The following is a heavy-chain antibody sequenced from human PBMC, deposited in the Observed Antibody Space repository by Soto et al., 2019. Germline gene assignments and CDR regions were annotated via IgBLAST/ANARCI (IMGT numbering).Heavy chain of an antibody. CDR1: GDSLSGGDYY. CDR2: IYYTGFT. J-gene: IGHJ4*02. Sequence: SETLSLTCTVSGDSLSGGDYYWSWIRQPPGKGLEWIGDIYYTGFTFYNPSLKSRLTISLDSSKNQFSLRLNSVTAADTAVYFCARAYRINGWSDYFFDYLGQGTLVTV. D-gene: IGHD6-19*01. V-gene: IGHV4-30-4*08. CDR3: ARAYRINGWSDYFFDY.